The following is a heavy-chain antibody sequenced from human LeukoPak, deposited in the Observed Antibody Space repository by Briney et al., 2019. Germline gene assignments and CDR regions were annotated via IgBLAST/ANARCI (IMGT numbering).Heavy chain of an antibody. J-gene: IGHJ6*04. V-gene: IGHV3-23*01. CDR2: ISGSGGST. D-gene: IGHD3-10*01. Sequence: GGSLRLSCAASGFTFSSYAMSWVRQAPGKGLEWVSAISGSGGSTYYADSVKGRFTISRDNSKNTLYLQMNSLRAEDTAVYYCAKGGGGPLYYYSGRAVGAKGPTATVPS. CDR1: GFTFSSYA. CDR3: AKGGGGPLYYYSGRAV.